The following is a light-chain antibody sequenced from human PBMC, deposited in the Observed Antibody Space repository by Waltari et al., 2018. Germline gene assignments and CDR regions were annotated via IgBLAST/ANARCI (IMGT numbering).Light chain of an antibody. CDR2: VNT. CDR1: SSNLGAGYD. CDR3: QSYDSSLTAWV. V-gene: IGLV1-40*01. Sequence: QSVLTQPPSVSGAPGQRVTISCTGSSSNLGAGYDVHWYQQLPGTAPKLLIYVNTRRPSGAPYRISASKSGTSASLAIPGLQAEDEADYYCQSYDSSLTAWVFGGGTRLTVL. J-gene: IGLJ3*02.